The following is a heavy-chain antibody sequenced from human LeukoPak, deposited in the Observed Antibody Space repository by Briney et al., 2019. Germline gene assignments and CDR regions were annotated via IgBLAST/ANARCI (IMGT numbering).Heavy chain of an antibody. D-gene: IGHD1-1*01. Sequence: ASVKVSCKASGYTITGYYIHWVRQAPGQGLEWMGWINPNSGDTNYAQKFQGRVTMTRDTSINTAFMELSTLRSDGTAVYYCARDRHWNQGNFDYWGQGTLVTVSS. V-gene: IGHV1-2*02. CDR1: GYTITGYY. CDR3: ARDRHWNQGNFDY. J-gene: IGHJ4*02. CDR2: INPNSGDT.